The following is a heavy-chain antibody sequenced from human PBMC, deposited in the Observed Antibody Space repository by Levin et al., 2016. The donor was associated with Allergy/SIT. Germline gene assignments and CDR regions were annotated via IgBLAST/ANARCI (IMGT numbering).Heavy chain of an antibody. D-gene: IGHD6-13*01. V-gene: IGHV5-51*01. Sequence: GESLKISCKGFGYTFSYWIAWVRQMPGKGLEWMGIIYPGDSDTRYSPSFQGHVIISADKSFSTAYLQWSSLKASDTAMYYCARGDGIAAAARFGYWGQGTLVTVSS. CDR2: IYPGDSDT. CDR3: ARGDGIAAAARFGY. J-gene: IGHJ4*02. CDR1: GYTFSYW.